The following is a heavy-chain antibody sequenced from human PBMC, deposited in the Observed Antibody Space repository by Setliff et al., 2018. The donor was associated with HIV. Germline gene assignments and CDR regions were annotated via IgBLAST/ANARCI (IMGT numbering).Heavy chain of an antibody. CDR3: AKDNLYSSGIYQFDY. D-gene: IGHD3-10*01. Sequence: LRLSCAASGFTFDDYTMHWVRQAPGKGLEWISLISWNGGSKDYAESVKGRFTITRDNSKNSLYLQMNSLGAEDTAVYYCAKDNLYSSGIYQFDYWGQGTMVTVSS. CDR1: GFTFDDYT. V-gene: IGHV3-43D*04. CDR2: ISWNGGSK. J-gene: IGHJ4*02.